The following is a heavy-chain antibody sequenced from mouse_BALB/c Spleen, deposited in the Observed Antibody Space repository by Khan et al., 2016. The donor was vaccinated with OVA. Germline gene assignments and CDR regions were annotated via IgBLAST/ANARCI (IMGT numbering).Heavy chain of an antibody. J-gene: IGHJ3*01. Sequence: EVQLVESGGGLVKPGGSLKLSCAASGFTFSNYAMSWVRQSPEKRLEWVASISSGDCTYYPDSVKGRFTISRDNARNILYLQMSSLRSEDTAMCYCARDYWFAYWGQGTLVTVSA. V-gene: IGHV5-6-5*01. CDR1: GFTFSNYA. CDR3: ARDYWFAY. CDR2: ISSGDCT.